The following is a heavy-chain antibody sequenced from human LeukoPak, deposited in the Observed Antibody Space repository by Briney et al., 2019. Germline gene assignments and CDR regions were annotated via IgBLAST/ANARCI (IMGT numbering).Heavy chain of an antibody. CDR2: ISGSGGST. J-gene: IGHJ4*02. D-gene: IGHD5-18*01. Sequence: GGSLRLSCAASGFTFSSYAMSWVRQAPGKGLEWVSAISGSGGSTYYADSVKGRFTISRDNSKNTLYLQMNSLRAEDTAVYYCARSSTAMVWGGLDYWGQGTLVTVSS. CDR3: ARSSTAMVWGGLDY. CDR1: GFTFSSYA. V-gene: IGHV3-23*01.